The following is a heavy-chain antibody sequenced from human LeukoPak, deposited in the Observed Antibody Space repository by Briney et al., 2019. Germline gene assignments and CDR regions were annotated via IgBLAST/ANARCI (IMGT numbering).Heavy chain of an antibody. Sequence: GSLRLSCAASGFTFSSYGMHWVRQAPGKVLEWVAVIWYDGSNKYYADSVKGRFTISRDNSKNTLYLQMNSLRAEDTAVYYCAKDCDRYNFCGKDYWGQGTLVTVSS. D-gene: IGHD5-24*01. CDR2: IWYDGSNK. J-gene: IGHJ4*02. CDR1: GFTFSSYG. V-gene: IGHV3-33*06. CDR3: AKDCDRYNFCGKDY.